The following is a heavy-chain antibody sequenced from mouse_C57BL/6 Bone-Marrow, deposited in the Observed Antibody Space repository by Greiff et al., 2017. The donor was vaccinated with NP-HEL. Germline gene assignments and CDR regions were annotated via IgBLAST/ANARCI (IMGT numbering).Heavy chain of an antibody. CDR3: ARRDYYGSSLAY. D-gene: IGHD1-1*01. V-gene: IGHV5-12*01. J-gene: IGHJ3*01. CDR1: GFTFSDYY. CDR2: ISNGGGST. Sequence: EVQLQQSGGGLVQPGGSLKLSCAASGFTFSDYYMYWVRQTPEKRLEWVAYISNGGGSTYYPDTVTGRFPISRDNAKNTLYLQMSRLKSEDTAMYYCARRDYYGSSLAYWGQGTLVTVSA.